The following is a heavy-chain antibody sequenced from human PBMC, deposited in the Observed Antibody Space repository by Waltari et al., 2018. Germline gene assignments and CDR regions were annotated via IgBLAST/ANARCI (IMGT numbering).Heavy chain of an antibody. CDR3: AKGAGSDY. Sequence: QVQLVESGGGVVQPGGSLRLSWAASGFTFSSYGRHGGRQAPGKWLEWVAFRRYDGSNKYYADSVKGRFTISRDNSKTTLYLPMNSLTAEDTAVYYWAKGAGSDYWGQGTLVTVSS. V-gene: IGHV3-30*02. J-gene: IGHJ4*02. CDR2: RRYDGSNK. CDR1: GFTFSSYG. D-gene: IGHD6-19*01.